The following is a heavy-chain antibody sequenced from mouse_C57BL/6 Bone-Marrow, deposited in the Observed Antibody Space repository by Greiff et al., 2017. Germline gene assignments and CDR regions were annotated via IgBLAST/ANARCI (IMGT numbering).Heavy chain of an antibody. CDR1: GYTFTDYY. D-gene: IGHD3-3*01. V-gene: IGHV1-26*01. J-gene: IGHJ3*01. Sequence: VQLQQSGPELVKPGASVKISCKASGYTFTDYYMNWVKQSHGKSLEWIGDINPNNGGTSYNQKFKGKATLTVDKSSSTAYMELRSLTSEDSAVYYCARRDLGRFAYWGQGTLVTVSA. CDR2: INPNNGGT. CDR3: ARRDLGRFAY.